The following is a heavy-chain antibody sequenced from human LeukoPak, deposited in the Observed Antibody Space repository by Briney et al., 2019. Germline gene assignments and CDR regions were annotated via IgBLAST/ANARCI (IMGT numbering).Heavy chain of an antibody. CDR3: ARPGRQDAYNGHYWYFDL. Sequence: SETLSLTCTDSGGSITNYYWNWIRQPPGEDLEWIGCVSYSGRTHYSSALKSRVTISVDTSKNQFSLNLRSVTAADTAVYYCARPGRQDAYNGHYWYFDLWGRGTLVTVSS. D-gene: IGHD5-24*01. J-gene: IGHJ2*01. CDR1: GGSITNYY. V-gene: IGHV4-59*01. CDR2: VSYSGRT.